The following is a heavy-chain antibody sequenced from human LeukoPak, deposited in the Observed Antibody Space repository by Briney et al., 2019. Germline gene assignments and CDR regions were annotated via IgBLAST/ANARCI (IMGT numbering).Heavy chain of an antibody. Sequence: GGSLRLSCAASGFTFSSYAMSWVRQAPGRGLEWVSAVSGSGGSTYYADSVKGRFTISRDNSKNTLYLQMNSLRAEDTAVYYCAKDPEAGTTSHFFHYWGQGTPVTVSS. V-gene: IGHV3-23*01. J-gene: IGHJ4*02. D-gene: IGHD6-19*01. CDR2: VSGSGGST. CDR3: AKDPEAGTTSHFFHY. CDR1: GFTFSSYA.